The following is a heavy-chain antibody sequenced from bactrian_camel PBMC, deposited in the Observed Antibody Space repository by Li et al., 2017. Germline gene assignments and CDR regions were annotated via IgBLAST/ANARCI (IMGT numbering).Heavy chain of an antibody. CDR1: GYTYSYYV. D-gene: IGHD3*01. V-gene: IGHV3S55*01. J-gene: IGHJ4*01. CDR2: IDSYGTT. Sequence: HVQLVESGGGSVQAGGSLNLTCVNSGYTYSYYVMGWFRQAPGNEREMVAIIDSYGTTTYTDSVKGRFTISRDNAKNILYLQMNDLKPEDTAMYFCAVDFAGRRCRLGLGEWYNYWGQGTQVTVS. CDR3: AVDFAGRRCRLGLGEWYNY.